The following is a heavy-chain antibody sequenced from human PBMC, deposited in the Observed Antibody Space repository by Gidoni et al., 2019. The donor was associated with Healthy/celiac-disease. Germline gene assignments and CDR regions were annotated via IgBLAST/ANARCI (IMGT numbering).Heavy chain of an antibody. CDR3: ARARGSSPLNWFDP. V-gene: IGHV1-2*06. CDR2: INPNSGGT. Sequence: QVQLVQSGAEVKKPGASVKVSCKASGYTFTGYYMHWVRQAPGQGLEWMGRINPNSGGTNYAQKFQGRATITRDTSISTAYMELSRLRSDDTAVYYCARARGSSPLNWFDPWGQGTLVTVSS. D-gene: IGHD6-13*01. J-gene: IGHJ5*02. CDR1: GYTFTGYY.